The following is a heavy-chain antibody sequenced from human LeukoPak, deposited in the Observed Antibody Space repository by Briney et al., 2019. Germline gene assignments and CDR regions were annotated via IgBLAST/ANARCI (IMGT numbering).Heavy chain of an antibody. D-gene: IGHD2-2*01. CDR2: ISAYNGNT. J-gene: IGHJ4*02. Sequence: ASVKVSCKASGYTFTSYGISWVRQAPGQGLEWMGWISAYNGNTNYAQKLQGRVTMTTDTSTSTAYIELRSLRSDDTAVYYCARYGPRHCSSTSCSSFVPHFDYWGQGTLVTVSS. CDR1: GYTFTSYG. CDR3: ARYGPRHCSSTSCSSFVPHFDY. V-gene: IGHV1-18*01.